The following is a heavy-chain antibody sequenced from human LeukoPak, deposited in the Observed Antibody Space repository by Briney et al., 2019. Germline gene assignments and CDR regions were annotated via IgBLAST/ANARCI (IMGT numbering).Heavy chain of an antibody. CDR2: IKQDGSEE. CDR3: ARDPSYYYDSSGYHDY. D-gene: IGHD3-22*01. CDR1: GFTFSNYW. V-gene: IGHV3-7*01. J-gene: IGHJ4*02. Sequence: GGSLRLSCAASGFTFSNYWMGWVRQAPGKGLEWVATIKQDGSEEYYVDSVKGRFTISRDNAKNSLYLQMNSLRAEDTAVYYCARDPSYYYDSSGYHDYWGQGTLVTVSS.